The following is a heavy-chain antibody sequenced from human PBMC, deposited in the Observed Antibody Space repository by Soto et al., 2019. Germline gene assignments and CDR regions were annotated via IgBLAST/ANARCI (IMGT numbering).Heavy chain of an antibody. CDR1: RVTFSSYG. CDR2: ISYDGTNK. Sequence: QVQLVESGGGVVQPGRSLRLSCAASRVTFSSYGMHWVRQAPGKGLEWVAVISYDGTNKYYADSVKGRFTISRDDSKNTLYLQMNSLRPEDTAVYYCAKEKATRGYSFLVDYWGQGTLVTVSS. CDR3: AKEKATRGYSFLVDY. D-gene: IGHD5-18*01. J-gene: IGHJ4*02. V-gene: IGHV3-30*18.